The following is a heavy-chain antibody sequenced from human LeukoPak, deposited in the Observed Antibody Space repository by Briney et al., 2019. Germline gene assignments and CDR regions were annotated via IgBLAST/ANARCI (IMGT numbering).Heavy chain of an antibody. D-gene: IGHD4-23*01. J-gene: IGHJ3*02. Sequence: GGSLRLSCAASGFTFSDYYMSWIRQAPGKGLEWVSYISSSGSTIYYADSVKGRFTISRDNAKNSLYLQMNSLRAEDTAVYYCARDRSRLRWSNIFGNAFDIWGQGTMVTVSS. CDR1: GFTFSDYY. CDR2: ISSSGSTI. V-gene: IGHV3-11*04. CDR3: ARDRSRLRWSNIFGNAFDI.